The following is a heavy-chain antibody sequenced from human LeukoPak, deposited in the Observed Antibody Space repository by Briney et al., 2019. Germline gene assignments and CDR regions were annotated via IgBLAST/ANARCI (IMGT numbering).Heavy chain of an antibody. D-gene: IGHD3-22*01. V-gene: IGHV3-9*01. CDR2: ISWNSGSI. CDR1: GFTFDDYA. Sequence: PGGSLRLSCAASGFTFDDYAMHWVRQAPGKGLEWVSGISWNSGSIGYADSMKGRFTISRDNAKNSLYLQMNSLRAEDTALYYCAKDQGYYDSSGYQDYWGQGTLVTVSS. J-gene: IGHJ4*02. CDR3: AKDQGYYDSSGYQDY.